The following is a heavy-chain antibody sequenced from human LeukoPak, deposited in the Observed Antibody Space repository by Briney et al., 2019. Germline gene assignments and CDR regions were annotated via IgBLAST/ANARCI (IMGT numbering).Heavy chain of an antibody. Sequence: GGSLRLSCAASGFTFSTYSMNWVRQAPGKGLEWVSYISSSSGTIYYADSVKGRFTISRDNAKNSLYLRMNSLRAEDTAVYYCARDRMDGSGWYFGYWGQGTLVTVSS. CDR2: ISSSSGTI. J-gene: IGHJ4*02. CDR3: ARDRMDGSGWYFGY. D-gene: IGHD6-19*01. V-gene: IGHV3-48*04. CDR1: GFTFSTYS.